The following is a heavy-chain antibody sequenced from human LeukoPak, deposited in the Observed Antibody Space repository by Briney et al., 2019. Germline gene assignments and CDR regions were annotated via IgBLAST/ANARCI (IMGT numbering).Heavy chain of an antibody. CDR3: ARAGAVVDNWFDP. Sequence: SETLSLTCTVSGGSISSYYWGWIRQPPGKGLEWIGSIYYSGSTYYNPSLKSRVTISVDTSKNQFSLKLSSVTAADTAVYYCARAGAVVDNWFDPWGQGTLVTVSS. CDR2: IYYSGST. CDR1: GGSISSYY. V-gene: IGHV4-39*07. J-gene: IGHJ5*02. D-gene: IGHD2-15*01.